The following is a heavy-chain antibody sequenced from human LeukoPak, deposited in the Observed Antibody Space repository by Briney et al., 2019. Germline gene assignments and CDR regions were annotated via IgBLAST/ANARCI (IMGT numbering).Heavy chain of an antibody. CDR2: IYYSGST. CDR3: AREYYYGSGSQFDY. Sequence: SETLSLTCTVSGGSISSSSYYWGWIRQPPGKGLEWIGYIYYSGSTNYNPSLKSRVTISVDTSKNQFSLKLSSVTAADTAVYYCAREYYYGSGSQFDYWGQGTLVTVSS. J-gene: IGHJ4*02. V-gene: IGHV4-61*01. CDR1: GGSISSSSYY. D-gene: IGHD3-10*01.